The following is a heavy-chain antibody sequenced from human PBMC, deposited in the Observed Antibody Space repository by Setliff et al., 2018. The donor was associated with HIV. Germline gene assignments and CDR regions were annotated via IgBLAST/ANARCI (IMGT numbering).Heavy chain of an antibody. J-gene: IGHJ6*03. CDR2: VYYSGNT. CDR1: GGSISSSSYF. Sequence: SETLSLTCTVSGGSISSSSYFWGWIRQPPGKGLEWIGSVYYSGNTYYNPSLKSRVTISVDTSKNQFSLKLSSVTAADTAVYYCARQRSGYNYPYCYPYYMDVWGKGTTVTVSS. CDR3: ARQRSGYNYPYCYPYYMDV. V-gene: IGHV4-39*01. D-gene: IGHD5-12*01.